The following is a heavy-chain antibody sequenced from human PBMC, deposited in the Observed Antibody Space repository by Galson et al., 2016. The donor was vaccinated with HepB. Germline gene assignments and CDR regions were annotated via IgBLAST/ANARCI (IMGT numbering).Heavy chain of an antibody. CDR2: LSSSSGVL. Sequence: SLRLSCAASGFTFSSFSMNWVRQAPGKGLDRVSYLSSSSGVLYYADSVKGRFTISRHNAKNSLYLQMNSLRDEDTAVYYCARDLHSGAYTFDYWGQGTLVTVSS. CDR1: GFTFSSFS. D-gene: IGHD1-26*01. V-gene: IGHV3-48*02. CDR3: ARDLHSGAYTFDY. J-gene: IGHJ4*02.